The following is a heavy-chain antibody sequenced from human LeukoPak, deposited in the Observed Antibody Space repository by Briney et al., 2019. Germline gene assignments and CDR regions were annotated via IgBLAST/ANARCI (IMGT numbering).Heavy chain of an antibody. Sequence: SETLSLTCTVSGGSLSSYYWSWIRLPPGEGLEWIGYIYYTGATYYNPSLKSRVTISLDTSKNQFSLKLSPVTAADAAVYYCARAGYSYGTGYYFDYWGQGALVTVSS. J-gene: IGHJ4*02. CDR3: ARAGYSYGTGYYFDY. V-gene: IGHV4-59*01. D-gene: IGHD5-18*01. CDR1: GGSLSSYY. CDR2: IYYTGAT.